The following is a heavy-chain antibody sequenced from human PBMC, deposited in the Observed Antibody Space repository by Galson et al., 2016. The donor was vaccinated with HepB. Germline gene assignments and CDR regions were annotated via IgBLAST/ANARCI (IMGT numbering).Heavy chain of an antibody. J-gene: IGHJ3*02. CDR3: ASLSVSGEVVGVYDI. D-gene: IGHD3-3*01. Sequence: SETLSLTCDVYSGSSTAYFWSWIRQFPQKGLEWIGEVNHSGSTNYHPSLKRWVTISEDTAKNQLSLHLSSLTAADTAVYYCASLSVSGEVVGVYDIWGQGTMVIVSS. CDR1: SGSSTAYF. CDR2: VNHSGST. V-gene: IGHV4-34*01.